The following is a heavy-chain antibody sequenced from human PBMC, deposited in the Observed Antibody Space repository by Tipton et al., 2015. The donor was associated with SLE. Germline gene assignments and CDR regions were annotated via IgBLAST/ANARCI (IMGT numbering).Heavy chain of an antibody. CDR2: VYSVYSSGST. V-gene: IGHV4-31*03. Sequence: LSLTCIVSGVSISGRYCSWIRQHPGKGLEWIGYVYSVYSSGSTYYKPSLKSRVTISLDPSKNQFSLEMRSMTAADTAVYYCARYGYFDSTGYHAFDIWGQGTMVTVSS. D-gene: IGHD3-22*01. CDR3: ARYGYFDSTGYHAFDI. J-gene: IGHJ3*02. CDR1: GVSISGRY.